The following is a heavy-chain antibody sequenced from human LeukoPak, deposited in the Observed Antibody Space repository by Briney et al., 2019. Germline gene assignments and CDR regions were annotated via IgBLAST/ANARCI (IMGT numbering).Heavy chain of an antibody. CDR2: ISSSSGYI. CDR1: GFTFISYS. Sequence: KAGGSLRLSCAASGFTFISYSMNWVRQAPGKGLEWVSSISSSSGYIYYADSVKGRFSISRDNTHNSLSLRMNSLGAEDTAVYYCVREAAATLFDYWGQGTLVTVSS. J-gene: IGHJ4*02. CDR3: VREAAATLFDY. D-gene: IGHD1-26*01. V-gene: IGHV3-21*01.